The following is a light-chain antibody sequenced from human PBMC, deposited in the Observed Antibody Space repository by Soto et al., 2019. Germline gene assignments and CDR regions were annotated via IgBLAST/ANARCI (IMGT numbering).Light chain of an antibody. CDR3: QKYNGALWT. CDR2: GAS. Sequence: QMTQSPSSLSASVGDRITITCRASRDIGSDLSWYQQKPGKAPTLLIYGASALQSGVPSRFSGSGSGTDFTLSISSLQPEDVATYYCQKYNGALWTFGQGTKVDIK. J-gene: IGKJ1*01. CDR1: RDIGSD. V-gene: IGKV1-27*01.